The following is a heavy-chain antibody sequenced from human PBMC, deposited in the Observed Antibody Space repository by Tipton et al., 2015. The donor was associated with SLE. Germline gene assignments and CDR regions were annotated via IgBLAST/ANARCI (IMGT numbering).Heavy chain of an antibody. CDR2: ISWNSGSI. D-gene: IGHD5-12*01. Sequence: RSLRLSCAAPGFTFRSYWMHWVRQAPGKGLEWVSGISWNSGSIGYADSVKGRFTISRDNAKNSLYLQMNSLRAEDTALYYCSKAQVATGLGYWGQGTLVTVSS. CDR3: SKAQVATGLGY. J-gene: IGHJ4*02. CDR1: GFTFRSYW. V-gene: IGHV3-9*01.